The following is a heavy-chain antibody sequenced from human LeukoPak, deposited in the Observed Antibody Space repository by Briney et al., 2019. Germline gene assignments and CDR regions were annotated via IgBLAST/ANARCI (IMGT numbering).Heavy chain of an antibody. D-gene: IGHD2-2*01. CDR2: IYHSGST. CDR1: GGSISSGGYS. CDR3: ARARYEYQLLPYYFDY. V-gene: IGHV4-30-2*01. Sequence: SQTLSLTCAVSGGSISSGGYSWSWIRQPPGKGLEWIGYIYHSGSTYYNPSLESRVTISVDRSKNQFSLKLSSVTAADTAVYYCARARYEYQLLPYYFDYWGQGTLVTVSS. J-gene: IGHJ4*02.